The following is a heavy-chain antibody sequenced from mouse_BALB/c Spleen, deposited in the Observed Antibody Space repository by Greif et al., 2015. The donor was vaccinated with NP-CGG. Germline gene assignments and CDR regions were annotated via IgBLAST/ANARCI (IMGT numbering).Heavy chain of an antibody. V-gene: IGHV1-54*03. CDR1: GYAFTNYL. CDR2: INPGSGGT. D-gene: IGHD2-4*01. Sequence: VMLVESGAELVRPGTSVKVSCKASGYAFTNYLIEWVKQRPGQGLEWIGVINPGSGGTNYNEKFKGKATLTADKSSSTAYMLLSSLTSDDSAVYFCAREGLRRFDYWGQGTTLTVSS. J-gene: IGHJ2*01. CDR3: AREGLRRFDY.